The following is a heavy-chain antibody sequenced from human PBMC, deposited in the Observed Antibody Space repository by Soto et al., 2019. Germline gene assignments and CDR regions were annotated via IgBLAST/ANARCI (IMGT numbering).Heavy chain of an antibody. D-gene: IGHD3-3*01. Sequence: SETLSLTCTVSGASLSGYYWSCIRQPPGKGLEWIGYIYYSGSTNYNPSLEGRVTISVDTSKNQFSLKLSSVTAADTAVYYCAISFTIIGVVTRFAPCVQGALVTGS. V-gene: IGHV4-59*01. CDR2: IYYSGST. CDR3: AISFTIIGVVTRFAP. J-gene: IGHJ5*02. CDR1: GASLSGYY.